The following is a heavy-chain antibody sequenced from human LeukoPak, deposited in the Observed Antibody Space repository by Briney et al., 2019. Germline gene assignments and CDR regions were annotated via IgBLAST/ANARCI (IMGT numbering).Heavy chain of an antibody. D-gene: IGHD2-15*01. CDR2: IDPGDSDT. V-gene: IGHV5-51*01. CDR3: TRRGSRPYFDY. CDR1: GYSFTSYW. Sequence: GESLKISCKGSGYSFTSYWISWVRQMPGKGLEWMGRIDPGDSDTRYSPSFQGQVTISVDKSINTAYLQWSSLKASDTAIYYCTRRGSRPYFDYWGQGTLVTVSS. J-gene: IGHJ4*02.